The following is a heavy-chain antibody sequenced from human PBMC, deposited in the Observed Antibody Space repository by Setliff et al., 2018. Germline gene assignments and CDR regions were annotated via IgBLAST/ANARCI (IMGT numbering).Heavy chain of an antibody. D-gene: IGHD3-16*01. V-gene: IGHV3-7*01. CDR2: IKQDGSEK. Sequence: PGGSLSLSCAASGFTFSNAWMSWVRQAPGKGLEWVANIKQDGSEKYYVDSVKGRFTISSDNAKNSLYLQMNSLRAEDTAVYYCARDGGEYWGQGTLVTVSS. CDR3: ARDGGEY. CDR1: GFTFSNAW. J-gene: IGHJ4*02.